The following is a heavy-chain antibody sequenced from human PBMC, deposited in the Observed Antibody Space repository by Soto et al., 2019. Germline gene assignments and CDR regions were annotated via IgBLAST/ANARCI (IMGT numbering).Heavy chain of an antibody. CDR1: GGSISSGGYY. D-gene: IGHD3-10*01. CDR2: IYYSGST. CDR3: ASSPTWRLWFGEFTNWFDP. J-gene: IGHJ5*02. V-gene: IGHV4-31*03. Sequence: QVQLQEAGPGLVKPSQTLSLTCTVSGGSISSGGYYWSWIRQHPGKGLEWIGYIYYSGSTYYNPSLKSRVTISVDTSKNQFSLKLSSVTAADTAVYYCASSPTWRLWFGEFTNWFDPWGQGTLVTVSS.